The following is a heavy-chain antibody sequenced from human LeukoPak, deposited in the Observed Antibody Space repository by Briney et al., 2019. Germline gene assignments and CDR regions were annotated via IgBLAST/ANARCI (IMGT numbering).Heavy chain of an antibody. CDR2: ISGSGGST. Sequence: GGSLRLSCAASGFTFSNYAMSWVPQAPGKGLEWVSAISGSGGSTYYADSVKGRFTISRDYSKNTLYLQMNSLRAEDTAVYYCAKGRDYYGSGPTGYDYWGQGTLVTVSS. V-gene: IGHV3-23*01. CDR3: AKGRDYYGSGPTGYDY. J-gene: IGHJ4*02. D-gene: IGHD3-10*01. CDR1: GFTFSNYA.